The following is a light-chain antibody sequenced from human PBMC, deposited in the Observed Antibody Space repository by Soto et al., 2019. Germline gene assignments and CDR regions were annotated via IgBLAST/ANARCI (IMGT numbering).Light chain of an antibody. CDR3: SSYTNINTRACV. V-gene: IGLV2-14*01. CDR2: EVS. J-gene: IGLJ1*01. CDR1: SSDVGGYNY. Sequence: QSALTQPASVSGSPGQSITISCTGTSSDVGGYNYVSWYQQHPGKAPKLMIYEVSYRPSGVSNRFSASKSGNTASLTISGLQAEDEADYYCSSYTNINTRACVFGTGTKVTVL.